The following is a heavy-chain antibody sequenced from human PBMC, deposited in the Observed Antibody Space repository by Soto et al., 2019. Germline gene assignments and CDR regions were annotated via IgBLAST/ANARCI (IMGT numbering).Heavy chain of an antibody. V-gene: IGHV3-7*01. J-gene: IGHJ6*03. CDR2: IKQDGSEK. D-gene: IGHD6-13*01. Sequence: GGSLRLSCAASGFTFSSYWMSWVRQAPGKGLEWVANIKQDGSEKYYVDSVKGRFTISRDNAKNSLYLQMNSLRAEDTAVYYCAREWAGAAKQNYYYYYMDVWGKGTTVTVS. CDR1: GFTFSSYW. CDR3: AREWAGAAKQNYYYYYMDV.